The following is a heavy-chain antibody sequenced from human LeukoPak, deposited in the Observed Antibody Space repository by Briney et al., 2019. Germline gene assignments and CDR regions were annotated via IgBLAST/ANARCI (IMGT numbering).Heavy chain of an antibody. J-gene: IGHJ4*02. Sequence: GGSLRLSCAASGFTFSSYAMSWVRQAPGKGLEWVSSISNSGGRTFYTDSVKGRFTISRDNSKITLYLQMDSLRAEDTAVYYCAKSYNGYESKPDYWGQGTLVTVSS. V-gene: IGHV3-23*01. CDR3: AKSYNGYESKPDY. D-gene: IGHD5-12*01. CDR1: GFTFSSYA. CDR2: ISNSGGRT.